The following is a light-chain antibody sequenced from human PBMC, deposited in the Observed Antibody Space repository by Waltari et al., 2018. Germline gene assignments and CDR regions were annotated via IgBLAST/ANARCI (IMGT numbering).Light chain of an antibody. CDR1: SSDIGGYRY. Sequence: QSALTQPASVSGSPGQSITISCTGTSSDIGGYRYVSWYQQHPGKAPNLMIYEVFSRPSGVSGRFSGSQSGNTASLTISGLQAEDEADYYCSSFTSDSTLVFGGGTKLTVL. CDR3: SSFTSDSTLV. CDR2: EVF. J-gene: IGLJ3*02. V-gene: IGLV2-14*01.